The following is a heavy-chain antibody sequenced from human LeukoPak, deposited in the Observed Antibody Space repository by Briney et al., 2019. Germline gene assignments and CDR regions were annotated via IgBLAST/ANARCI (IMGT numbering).Heavy chain of an antibody. CDR1: GFTFSSYS. J-gene: IGHJ4*02. V-gene: IGHV3-21*01. CDR2: ISSSSSYI. CDR3: ARIPTHRWLLHLYYFDY. Sequence: PGGSLRLSCAASGFTFSSYSMNWVRQAPGKGLEWVSSISSSSSYIYYADSVKGRFTISRDNAKNSLYLQMNSLRAEDTAVYYCARIPTHRWLLHLYYFDYWGQGTLVTVSS. D-gene: IGHD3-3*01.